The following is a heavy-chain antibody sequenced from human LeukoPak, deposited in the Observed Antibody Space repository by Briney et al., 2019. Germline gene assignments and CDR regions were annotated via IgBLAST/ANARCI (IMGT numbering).Heavy chain of an antibody. CDR3: AELGITMIGGV. J-gene: IGHJ6*04. CDR1: GFIFSTYE. Sequence: PGGSLRLSCAASGFIFSTYEMNWVRQAPGKGLEWVSIISSGSSAIFSADALKGRFTISRDNAKNSLYLQMNSLRAEDTAVYYCAELGITMIGGVWGKGTTVTISS. D-gene: IGHD3-10*02. V-gene: IGHV3-48*03. CDR2: ISSGSSAI.